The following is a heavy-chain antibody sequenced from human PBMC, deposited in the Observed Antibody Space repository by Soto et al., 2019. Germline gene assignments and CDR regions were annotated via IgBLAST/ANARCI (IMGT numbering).Heavy chain of an antibody. Sequence: GGSLRLSCAASGFTFGTTGMSWVRQAPGEGLEWASTIDGSGGITYYADSVKGRFTISRDNSRNTVYLQMNSLRGDDTALYYCVKNSGWFNTWGQGALVTVSS. CDR2: IDGSGGIT. CDR3: VKNSGWFNT. CDR1: GFTFGTTG. D-gene: IGHD3-10*01. V-gene: IGHV3-23*01. J-gene: IGHJ5*02.